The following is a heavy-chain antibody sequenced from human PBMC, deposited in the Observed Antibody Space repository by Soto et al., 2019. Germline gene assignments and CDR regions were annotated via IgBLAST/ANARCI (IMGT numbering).Heavy chain of an antibody. CDR3: ASRGAYSSSSETKGYYYYMDV. CDR1: GGSFSDYY. D-gene: IGHD6-6*01. CDR2: INHSGST. Sequence: QVRLQQWGAGLLKPSETLSVTCAVYGGSFSDYYWTWIRQAPGKGPEWIGEINHSGSTNYNPSLKSRVTISIDRSKNQFSLKLSSVTAADTAVYYCASRGAYSSSSETKGYYYYMDVWGKGTPVTVSS. J-gene: IGHJ6*03. V-gene: IGHV4-34*01.